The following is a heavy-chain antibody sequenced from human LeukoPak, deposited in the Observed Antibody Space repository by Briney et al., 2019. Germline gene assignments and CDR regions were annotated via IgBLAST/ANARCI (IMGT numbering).Heavy chain of an antibody. Sequence: ASVKVSCTASGYTSTCYYLHCGPQAPGQGLEWMGWINPNSGGTNYAQKFQGRVTMTRDTSISTAYMELSRLRSDDTAVYYCARDRLGGGNYNHFDYWGPGTLVTVSS. CDR1: GYTSTCYY. D-gene: IGHD3-10*01. J-gene: IGHJ4*02. V-gene: IGHV1-2*02. CDR2: INPNSGGT. CDR3: ARDRLGGGNYNHFDY.